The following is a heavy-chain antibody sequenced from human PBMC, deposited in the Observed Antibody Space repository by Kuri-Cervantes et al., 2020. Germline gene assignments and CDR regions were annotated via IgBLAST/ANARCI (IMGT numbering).Heavy chain of an antibody. CDR1: GGSISGYY. J-gene: IGHJ4*02. CDR3: ARGSYDYGDPAHLDS. V-gene: IGHV4-59*01. Sequence: SETLSLTCTVSGGSISGYYWSWIRQPPGKGLEWVGYIYYSGSTNYNPSLKSRVTMSVDTAKNQFSLAITSVTAADTAMYYCARGSYDYGDPAHLDSWGQGTLVTVSS. CDR2: IYYSGST. D-gene: IGHD4-17*01.